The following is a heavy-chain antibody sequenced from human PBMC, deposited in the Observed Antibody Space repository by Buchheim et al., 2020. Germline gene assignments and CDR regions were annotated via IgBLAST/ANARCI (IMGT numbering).Heavy chain of an antibody. Sequence: QVQLVQSGAEVKKPGASVKVSCKASGYTFTGYYMHWVGQAPGQGLEWMGWINLNSGGPNYAQKFQGWVTMTRDTSISTAYMELSRLGSDDTAVYYCARSRLELPAPYCYGMDVWGQGTT. CDR2: INLNSGGP. V-gene: IGHV1-2*04. D-gene: IGHD1-7*01. CDR1: GYTFTGYY. CDR3: ARSRLELPAPYCYGMDV. J-gene: IGHJ6*02.